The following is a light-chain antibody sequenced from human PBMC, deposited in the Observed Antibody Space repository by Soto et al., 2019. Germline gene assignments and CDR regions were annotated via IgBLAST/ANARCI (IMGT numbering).Light chain of an antibody. CDR3: SSYAGSNNFGV. Sequence: QSALTQPPSASGSPGQSVTISCTGTGSDVGGYNYVSWYQQHPNKAPKLMIYEVSKRPSGIPDRFSGSKSGNTASLTVSGLQADDEANYYCSSYAGSNNFGVFGGGTKLTVL. CDR2: EVS. J-gene: IGLJ3*02. V-gene: IGLV2-8*01. CDR1: GSDVGGYNY.